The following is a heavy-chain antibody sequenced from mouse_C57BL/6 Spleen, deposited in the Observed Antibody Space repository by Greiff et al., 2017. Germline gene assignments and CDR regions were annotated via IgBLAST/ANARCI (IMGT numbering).Heavy chain of an antibody. V-gene: IGHV1-55*01. J-gene: IGHJ1*03. CDR3: ARRPYYGTYYWYFDV. Sequence: QVQLQQPGAELVKPGASVKMSCKASGYTFTSYWITWVKQRPGQGLEWIGDIYPGSGSTNYNEKFKSKATLTVDTSSSTAYMQLSSLTSEDSAVYYCARRPYYGTYYWYFDVWGTGTTVTVSS. CDR1: GYTFTSYW. D-gene: IGHD2-10*01. CDR2: IYPGSGST.